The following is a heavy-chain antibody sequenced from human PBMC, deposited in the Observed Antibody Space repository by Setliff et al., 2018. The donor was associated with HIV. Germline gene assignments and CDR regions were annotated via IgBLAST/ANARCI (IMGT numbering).Heavy chain of an antibody. CDR2: IYSGGST. V-gene: IGHV3-66*02. Sequence: LRLSCAASGFTVSSNYMSWVRQAPGKGLEWVSLIYSGGSTYYADSVKGRFTISRDSSKNTLYLQMNSLRAEDTAVYYCARANHYDFWSGTPFDYWGQGTLVTVSS. J-gene: IGHJ4*02. CDR3: ARANHYDFWSGTPFDY. D-gene: IGHD3-3*01. CDR1: GFTVSSNY.